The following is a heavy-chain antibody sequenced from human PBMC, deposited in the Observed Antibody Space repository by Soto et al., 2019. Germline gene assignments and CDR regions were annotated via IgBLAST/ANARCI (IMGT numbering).Heavy chain of an antibody. Sequence: GGSLRLSCAASGFTFSSYGMHWVRQAPGKGLEWVAVISYDGSNKYYADSVKGRFTISRDNSKNTLYLQMNSLRAEDTAVYYCAKAPGGYEHYFDYWGQGTLVTVSS. CDR3: AKAPGGYEHYFDY. V-gene: IGHV3-30*18. CDR2: ISYDGSNK. J-gene: IGHJ4*02. CDR1: GFTFSSYG. D-gene: IGHD5-12*01.